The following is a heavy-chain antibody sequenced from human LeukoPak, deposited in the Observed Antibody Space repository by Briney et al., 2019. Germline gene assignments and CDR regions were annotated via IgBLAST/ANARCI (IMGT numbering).Heavy chain of an antibody. D-gene: IGHD1-26*01. CDR1: GFTFSSYG. V-gene: IGHV3-30*02. J-gene: IGHJ3*02. CDR3: ARVRSGSYDAFDI. Sequence: GGSLRLSCAASGFTFSSYGMHWVRQAPGKGLEWVAFIRYDGSNKYYADSVKGRFTIFRDNSKNTLYLQMNSLRAEDTAVYYCARVRSGSYDAFDIWGQGTMVTVSS. CDR2: IRYDGSNK.